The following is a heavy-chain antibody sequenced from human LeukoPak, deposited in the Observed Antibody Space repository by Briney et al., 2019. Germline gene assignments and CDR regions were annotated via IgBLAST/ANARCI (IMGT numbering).Heavy chain of an antibody. CDR2: INPNNGAT. CDR1: GYTFSGYY. J-gene: IGHJ4*02. Sequence: ASVTVSCKASGYTFSGYYIHWVRQAPGQGLEWMGWINPNNGATNFAQKFQGGVTMTRDTSITTTYMELNSLISDDTAIYYCARYNWNDVVSALDSWGQGTLVTVSS. CDR3: ARYNWNDVVSALDS. D-gene: IGHD1-1*01. V-gene: IGHV1-2*02.